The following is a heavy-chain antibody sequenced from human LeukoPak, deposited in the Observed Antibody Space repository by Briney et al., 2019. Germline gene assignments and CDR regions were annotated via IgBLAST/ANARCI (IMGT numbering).Heavy chain of an antibody. CDR3: ARIIAGDAFDI. CDR2: IYYSGST. CDR1: GGSISSGDYY. J-gene: IGHJ3*02. V-gene: IGHV4-31*03. Sequence: PSETLPLTCTVSGGSISSGDYYWSWIRQPPGKGLEWIGYIYYSGSTYYNPSLKSRVTISVDTSKNQFSLKLSSVTAADTAVYYCARIIAGDAFDIWGQGTMVTVSS. D-gene: IGHD6-13*01.